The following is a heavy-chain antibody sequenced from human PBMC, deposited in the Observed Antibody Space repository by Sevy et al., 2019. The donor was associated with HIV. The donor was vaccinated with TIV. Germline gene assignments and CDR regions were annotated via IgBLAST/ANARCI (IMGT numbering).Heavy chain of an antibody. J-gene: IGHJ5*02. CDR1: GGSISSGGYY. CDR2: IYYSGST. V-gene: IGHV4-31*03. Sequence: SETLSLTCTVSGGSISSGGYYWSWIRQHPGKGLEWIGYIYYSGSTYYNPSLKSRVTISVDTSKNQFSLKLSSVTAAGTAVYYCARGTQKRGYYDSSGYSSPQSWFDPWGQGTLVTVSS. D-gene: IGHD3-22*01. CDR3: ARGTQKRGYYDSSGYSSPQSWFDP.